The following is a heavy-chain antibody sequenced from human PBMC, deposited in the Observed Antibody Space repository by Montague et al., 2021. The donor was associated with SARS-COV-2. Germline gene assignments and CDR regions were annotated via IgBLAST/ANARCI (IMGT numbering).Heavy chain of an antibody. J-gene: IGHJ4*02. D-gene: IGHD2-15*01. CDR2: IYHSGST. Sequence: SETLSLTCAVSGGSISSSNWWSWVRQPPGKGLEWIGEIYHSGSTNFNPSLKSRVTISVDKSKNQFSLKLSSVTAADTAVYYCARGLGGGSGSHFDYWGQGTLVTVSS. V-gene: IGHV4-4*02. CDR1: GGSISSSNW. CDR3: ARGLGGGSGSHFDY.